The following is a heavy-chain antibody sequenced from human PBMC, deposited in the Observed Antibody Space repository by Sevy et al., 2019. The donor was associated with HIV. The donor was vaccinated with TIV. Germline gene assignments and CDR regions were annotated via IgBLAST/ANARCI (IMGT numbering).Heavy chain of an antibody. CDR3: ARYYYDSSGYYDYNGMDV. V-gene: IGHV1-8*01. Sequence: ASVKVSCKASGYTFTSYDMNWVRQATGQGLEWMGWMNSNSGNTGYAQKFQGRVTMTRNTSISTAYMELSSLRSEDTAVYYCARYYYDSSGYYDYNGMDVWGQGTTVTVSS. CDR1: GYTFTSYD. CDR2: MNSNSGNT. J-gene: IGHJ6*02. D-gene: IGHD3-22*01.